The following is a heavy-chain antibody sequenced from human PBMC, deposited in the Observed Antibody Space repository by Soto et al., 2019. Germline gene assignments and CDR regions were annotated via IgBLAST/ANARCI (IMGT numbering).Heavy chain of an antibody. Sequence: GSLRLSCAASGFSFSSYAMSWVRQAPGKGLEWVSGISGSGSTTYYADSVKGRFTISRENSKNTVYLQMNSLRVEDTAVYYCAPRYCGSTSCYPYWGQGTLVTVSS. J-gene: IGHJ4*02. CDR1: GFSFSSYA. D-gene: IGHD2-2*01. CDR2: ISGSGSTT. V-gene: IGHV3-23*01. CDR3: APRYCGSTSCYPY.